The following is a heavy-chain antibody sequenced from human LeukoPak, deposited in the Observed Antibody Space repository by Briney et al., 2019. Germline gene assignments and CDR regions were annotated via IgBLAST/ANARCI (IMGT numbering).Heavy chain of an antibody. J-gene: IGHJ3*02. Sequence: GGSLRLSCAASGFTFSSYAMSWVRQAPGKGLEWVSAISGSGGSTYYADSVKGRFTISRDNSKNTLYLQMNSLRAEDTAVYYCAKDRRGYCSSTSCYRLGAFDIWGQGTMVTVSS. D-gene: IGHD2-2*02. CDR3: AKDRRGYCSSTSCYRLGAFDI. CDR1: GFTFSSYA. V-gene: IGHV3-23*01. CDR2: ISGSGGST.